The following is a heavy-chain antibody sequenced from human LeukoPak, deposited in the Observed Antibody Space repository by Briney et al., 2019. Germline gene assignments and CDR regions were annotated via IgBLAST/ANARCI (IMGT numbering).Heavy chain of an antibody. Sequence: PGGSLRLSCAASGFTFSSYAMHGVRQAPGKGLEGVAVISDDGSDKYYAASVKGRFTISRDTSQNTLYLQMNSLKAEDTAVYYCVRCAQWDLSANYWGQGTLLTVSS. J-gene: IGHJ4*02. CDR1: GFTFSSYA. V-gene: IGHV3-30-3*01. CDR2: ISDDGSDK. D-gene: IGHD1-26*01. CDR3: VRCAQWDLSANY.